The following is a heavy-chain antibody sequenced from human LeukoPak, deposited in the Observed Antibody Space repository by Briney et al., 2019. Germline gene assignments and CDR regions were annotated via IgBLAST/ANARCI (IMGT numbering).Heavy chain of an antibody. D-gene: IGHD2-21*02. Sequence: SETLSLTCAVYGGSFSGYYWSWIRQPPRKGLEWVGEINNSGSTNYNPPLKSRVTISVDTSKNQFSLTLSSVTAADTAVYYCARGRGKHIVVVTAMGAEYFQHWGQGTLVTVSS. J-gene: IGHJ1*01. CDR2: INNSGST. V-gene: IGHV4-34*01. CDR3: ARGRGKHIVVVTAMGAEYFQH. CDR1: GGSFSGYY.